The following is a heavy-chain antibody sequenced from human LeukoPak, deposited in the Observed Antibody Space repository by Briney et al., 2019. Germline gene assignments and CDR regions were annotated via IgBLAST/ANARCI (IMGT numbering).Heavy chain of an antibody. J-gene: IGHJ4*02. Sequence: GGSLRLSCAASGLSFSNSGMNWVRQAPGKGLEWVSAISNSGDTTYYADSVKGRFTVSRDNSKNTLYLQLNSLRAEDTAVYYCAKDRGYWGQGTLVTVSS. V-gene: IGHV3-23*01. CDR3: AKDRGY. CDR1: GLSFSNSG. CDR2: ISNSGDTT.